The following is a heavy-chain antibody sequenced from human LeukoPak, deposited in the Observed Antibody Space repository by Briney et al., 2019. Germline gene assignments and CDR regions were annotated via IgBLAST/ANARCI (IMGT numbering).Heavy chain of an antibody. CDR3: AREDYGDYSVYFQH. CDR1: GYTFTGYY. J-gene: IGHJ3*01. Sequence: ASVKVSCKASGYTFTGYYMHWVRQAPGQGLEWMVWINPNSGGTNYAQKFQGSVTMTRDTSISTAYMELSRLRSDDTAVYYCAREDYGDYSVYFQHWGQGTMVTVSS. D-gene: IGHD4-17*01. V-gene: IGHV1-2*02. CDR2: INPNSGGT.